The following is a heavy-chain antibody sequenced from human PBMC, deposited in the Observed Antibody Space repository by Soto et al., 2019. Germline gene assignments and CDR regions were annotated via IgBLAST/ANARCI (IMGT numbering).Heavy chain of an antibody. D-gene: IGHD1-1*01. CDR3: VRDGTKNLRDWFDP. J-gene: IGHJ5*02. V-gene: IGHV4-4*07. CDR2: IYATGTT. CDR1: VASISVFY. Sequence: AETLSITCTVSVASISVFYWVWIGKSAGKGLEWIGRIYATGTTDYNPSLKSRVMMSVDTSKKQFSLKLRSVTAADTAVYYCVRDGTKNLRDWFDPWGQGIPVTVSS.